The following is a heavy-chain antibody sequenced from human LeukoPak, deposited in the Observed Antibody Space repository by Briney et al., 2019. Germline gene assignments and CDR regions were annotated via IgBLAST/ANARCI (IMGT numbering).Heavy chain of an antibody. J-gene: IGHJ4*02. Sequence: PGGSLRLSCAASGFTVSSNYMNWVRQAPGKGLEWVSVIYSGGTTYYADSVKGRFTISRDSSKNTLYLQMNSLRAEDKAVYYCARISLPYYFDYWGQGTLVTVSS. CDR2: IYSGGTT. CDR3: ARISLPYYFDY. V-gene: IGHV3-53*01. CDR1: GFTVSSNY.